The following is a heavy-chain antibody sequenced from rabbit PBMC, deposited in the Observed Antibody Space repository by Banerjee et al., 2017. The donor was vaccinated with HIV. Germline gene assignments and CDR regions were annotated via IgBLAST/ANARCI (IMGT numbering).Heavy chain of an antibody. CDR3: ARDLDL. Sequence: QEQLVESGGGLVQPGGSLKLSCKASGFDFSSYGVSWVRQAPGKGLEWIACIYTGSSGSTYYASWAKGRFTISKTSSTTVTLQMTSLTVADTATYFCARDLDLWGPGTLVTVS. J-gene: IGHJ4*01. CDR2: IYTGSSGST. D-gene: IGHD5-1*01. CDR1: GFDFSSYG. V-gene: IGHV1S45*01.